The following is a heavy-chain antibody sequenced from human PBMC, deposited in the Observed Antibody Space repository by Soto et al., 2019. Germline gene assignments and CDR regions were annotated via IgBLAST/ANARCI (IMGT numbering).Heavy chain of an antibody. D-gene: IGHD3-22*01. CDR1: GFTFSSYG. V-gene: IGHV3-33*01. CDR3: ARDGYYYDSSGQRLDY. J-gene: IGHJ4*02. CDR2: IWYDGSNK. Sequence: QVQLVESGGGVVQPGRSLRLSCAASGFTFSSYGMHWVRQAPGKGLEWVAVIWYDGSNKYYADSVKGQFTISRDNSKNTLYLQMNSLRAEDTAVYYCARDGYYYDSSGQRLDYWGQGTLVTVSS.